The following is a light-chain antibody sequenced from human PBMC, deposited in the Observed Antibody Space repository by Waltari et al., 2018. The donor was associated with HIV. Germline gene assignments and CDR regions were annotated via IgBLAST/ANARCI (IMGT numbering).Light chain of an antibody. V-gene: IGLV2-23*02. CDR2: EVS. Sequence: QSALTQPASVSGSPGQSITISCTGTSSDVWRYNLVSWYQQHPGKAPKLIIDEVSKWPSGVSNRFSGSKSGSTASLTISGLQPEDEADYCCCSYASTTDTYVVFGGGTKLTVL. CDR3: CSYASTTDTYVV. CDR1: SSDVWRYNL. J-gene: IGLJ2*01.